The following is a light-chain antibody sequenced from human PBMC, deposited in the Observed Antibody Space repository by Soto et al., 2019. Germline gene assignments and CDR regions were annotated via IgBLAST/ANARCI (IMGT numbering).Light chain of an antibody. CDR3: FSYAGNSLWV. V-gene: IGLV2-11*01. Sequence: QSALTQPRSVSGSPGQSVTISSTGTSSDVGGYNYVSWYQQHPGKPPKLVIYDVSKWPSRVPNHFSGSKSGNTSSLTISGLQAEDEADYYCFSYAGNSLWVFGGGTKLTVL. J-gene: IGLJ3*02. CDR2: DVS. CDR1: SSDVGGYNY.